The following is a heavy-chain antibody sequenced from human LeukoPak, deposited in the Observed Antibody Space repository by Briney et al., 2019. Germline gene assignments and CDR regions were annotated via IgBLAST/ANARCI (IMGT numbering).Heavy chain of an antibody. CDR3: ARDGYGSGSHDY. Sequence: PGGSLRLSCAASGFTFSGYTMNWVRQAPGKGLEWVANINQDGSEKYYVDSVKGRFTISRDNAKNSLYLQVNSLRGEDTAVYYCARDGYGSGSHDYWGQGTLVTVSS. D-gene: IGHD3-10*01. V-gene: IGHV3-7*04. CDR2: INQDGSEK. CDR1: GFTFSGYT. J-gene: IGHJ4*02.